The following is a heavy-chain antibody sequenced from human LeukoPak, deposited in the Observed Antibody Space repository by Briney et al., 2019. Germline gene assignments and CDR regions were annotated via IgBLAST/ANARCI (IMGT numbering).Heavy chain of an antibody. D-gene: IGHD4-23*01. CDR2: IWYDGSNK. V-gene: IGHV3-33*01. J-gene: IGHJ4*02. CDR3: ARDRENSYFDY. Sequence: GGSLRLSCAASGFKFSSFGMHWVRQAPGKGLEWVAVIWYDGSNKYYADSVKGRFTISRDNSKNTKNTLYLQMNSLRAEDTAVYYCARDRENSYFDYWGQGTQVSVSS. CDR1: GFKFSSFG.